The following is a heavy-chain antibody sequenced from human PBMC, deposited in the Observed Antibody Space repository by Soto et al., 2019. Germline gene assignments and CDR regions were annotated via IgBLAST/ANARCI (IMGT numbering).Heavy chain of an antibody. Sequence: EVQLLESGGGLVQPGGSLRLSCAASGFTFSSYAMSWVRQAPGKGLEWVSAITGSGDSTYYADSVKGRFTVSRDNSKNTLYLKMNSLRAEATAVYYCATVFVFTIREGFDYWGLGTLVTVSS. J-gene: IGHJ4*02. CDR1: GFTFSSYA. CDR3: ATVFVFTIREGFDY. D-gene: IGHD3-3*01. CDR2: ITGSGDST. V-gene: IGHV3-23*01.